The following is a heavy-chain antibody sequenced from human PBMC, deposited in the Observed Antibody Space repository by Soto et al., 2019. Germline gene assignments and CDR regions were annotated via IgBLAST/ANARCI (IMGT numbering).Heavy chain of an antibody. CDR1: GCTFSSYA. CDR3: AKGVPGIAVAGTGYFQH. D-gene: IGHD6-19*01. J-gene: IGHJ1*01. Sequence: GGSLRLSCAASGCTFSSYAMHWVRQAPGKGLEWVSGISDGGSNKYYADSVKGRFTISRDNSKNTLYLQMNSLRAEDTAVYYCAKGVPGIAVAGTGYFQHWGQGTLVTVSS. CDR2: ISDGGSNK. V-gene: IGHV3-30-3*01.